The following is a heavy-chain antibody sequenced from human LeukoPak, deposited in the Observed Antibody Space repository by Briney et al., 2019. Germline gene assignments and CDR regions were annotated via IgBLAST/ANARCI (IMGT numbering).Heavy chain of an antibody. CDR2: ISGSAHKI. D-gene: IGHD5-18*01. J-gene: IGHJ4*02. V-gene: IGHV3-23*01. Sequence: GGSLRLSCVASGITFSNYAVSWVRQAPDKGLDWVSVISGSAHKIRYADSVKGRFTISRDNSENIVCLQMNNLRAEDTAVYYCAGRVTGYSSGYVYWGQGTLVTVSS. CDR3: AGRVTGYSSGYVY. CDR1: GITFSNYA.